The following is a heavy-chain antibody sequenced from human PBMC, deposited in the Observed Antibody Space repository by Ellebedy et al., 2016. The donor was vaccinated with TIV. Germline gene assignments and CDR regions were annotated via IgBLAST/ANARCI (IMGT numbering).Heavy chain of an antibody. J-gene: IGHJ4*02. CDR1: GGTFSSYA. V-gene: IGHV1-18*01. CDR3: ARDAGGGFLAN. Sequence: ASVKVSXXASGGTFSSYAISWVRQAPGQGLEWMGWISAYNGNTNYAQKLQGRVTMTTDTSTSTAYMELRSLRSDDTAVYYCARDAGGGFLANWGQGTLVTVSS. D-gene: IGHD2-15*01. CDR2: ISAYNGNT.